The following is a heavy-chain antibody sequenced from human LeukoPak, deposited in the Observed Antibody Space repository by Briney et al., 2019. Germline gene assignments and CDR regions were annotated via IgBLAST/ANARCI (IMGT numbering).Heavy chain of an antibody. J-gene: IGHJ4*02. CDR2: VIASGAAT. V-gene: IGHV3-23*01. D-gene: IGHD4-17*01. CDR1: GFTFSSYA. CDR3: AKGDYGDYAFDY. Sequence: GGSLRLSCAASGFTFSSYAMSWVRQAPGKGLEWVSAVIASGAATYYADSVKGRFTNSRDNSKNTVSLQMNSLRAEDTAVYYCAKGDYGDYAFDYWGRGSLVTVSS.